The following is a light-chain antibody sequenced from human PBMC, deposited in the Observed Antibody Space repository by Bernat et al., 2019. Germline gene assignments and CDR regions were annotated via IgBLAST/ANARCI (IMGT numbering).Light chain of an antibody. J-gene: IGLJ2*01. CDR2: EDN. CDR3: QAWDSDSIA. CDR1: KLGDKY. Sequence: SYELTQPPSVSVSPGQTASITCSGDKLGDKYACWYQQKAGQSPVLVIYEDNKRPSGIPERFSGSNSGSTATLTISGTQAMDEADYYCQAWDSDSIAFGGGTKLTVL. V-gene: IGLV3-1*01.